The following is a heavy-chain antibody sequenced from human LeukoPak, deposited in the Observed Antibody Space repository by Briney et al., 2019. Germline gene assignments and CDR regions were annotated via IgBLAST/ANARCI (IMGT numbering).Heavy chain of an antibody. D-gene: IGHD3-22*01. Sequence: ASVKVSCTASGYTFTGYYMHWVRQAHGQGLEWMGWINPNSSGTNYEQKFQGRVTMTRDKSISAAYMELSRMRSDGTAVYCCAREVYDSSVITVYYYYYMDVWGKGTTVTVSS. J-gene: IGHJ6*03. CDR3: AREVYDSSVITVYYYYYMDV. V-gene: IGHV1-2*02. CDR1: GYTFTGYY. CDR2: INPNSSGT.